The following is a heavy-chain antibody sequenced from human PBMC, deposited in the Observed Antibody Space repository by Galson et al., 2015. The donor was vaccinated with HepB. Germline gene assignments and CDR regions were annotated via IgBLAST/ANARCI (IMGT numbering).Heavy chain of an antibody. CDR2: MYIRGST. V-gene: IGHV4-4*07. D-gene: IGHD3-22*01. CDR1: GGSMSSYY. CDR3: ARSSELYWYDSSGSSFDY. J-gene: IGHJ4*02. Sequence: SETLSLTCTVSGGSMSSYYWTWIRQPAGKGLEWIGRMYIRGSTNYNPSLKSRVTMSLDTSKNQLSLKLSSVAAADTAVYYCARSSELYWYDSSGSSFDYWGQGTLATVSS.